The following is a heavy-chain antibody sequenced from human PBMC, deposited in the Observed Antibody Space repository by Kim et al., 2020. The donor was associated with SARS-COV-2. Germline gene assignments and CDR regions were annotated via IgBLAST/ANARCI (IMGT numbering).Heavy chain of an antibody. CDR3: ARPPWVVIKDDACDI. CDR1: GFTFSDYY. V-gene: IGHV3-11*04. Sequence: GGSLRLSCAASGFTFSDYYMSWIRQAPGKGLEWVSYISSSGCTIYYADSVKGRFTISMDNAKNSLYLQMNSLRAENTAVYYCARPPWVVIKDDACDIWGQGTMVTVSS. CDR2: ISSSGCTI. D-gene: IGHD3-22*01. J-gene: IGHJ3*02.